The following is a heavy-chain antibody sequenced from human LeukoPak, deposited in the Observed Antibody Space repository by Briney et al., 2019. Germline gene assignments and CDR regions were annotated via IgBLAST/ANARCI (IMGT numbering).Heavy chain of an antibody. V-gene: IGHV3-33*01. CDR1: GFTFSSYG. J-gene: IGHJ6*03. CDR3: VRVSSSTSCPDCYNMDV. D-gene: IGHD2-2*01. Sequence: PGRSLRLSCAASGFTFSSYGMHWVRQAPGKGLEWVAVIWNDGSNRYYADSMEGRFTITRDNSQYTLYLQMNSLRAEDTAVYFCVRVSSSTSCPDCYNMDVWGTGTTVTVSS. CDR2: IWNDGSNR.